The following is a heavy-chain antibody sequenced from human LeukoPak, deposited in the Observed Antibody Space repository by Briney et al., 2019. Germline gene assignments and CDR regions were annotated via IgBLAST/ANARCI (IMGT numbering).Heavy chain of an antibody. V-gene: IGHV4-34*01. J-gene: IGHJ3*02. Sequence: PSETLSLTCAVYGGSFSGYYWSWIRQPPGKGLEWMGEINHSGSTNYNPSIKSRVTISVDTSKNQFSLKLSSVTAADTAVYYCARGGDSSTYYLLDAFDIWGQGTMVTVSS. CDR3: ARGGDSSTYYLLDAFDI. CDR2: INHSGST. D-gene: IGHD3-22*01. CDR1: GGSFSGYY.